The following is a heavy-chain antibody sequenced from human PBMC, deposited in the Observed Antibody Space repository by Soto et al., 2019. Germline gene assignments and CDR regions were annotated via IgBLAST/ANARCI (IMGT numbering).Heavy chain of an antibody. CDR3: ARDSCGVTNCYGHFDF. D-gene: IGHD2-2*01. J-gene: IGHJ4*02. Sequence: QVQLVESGGGVVQPGRSLRLSCAASGFSFSSYGMHWVRQAPGKGLEWVAIIWFDGNKRYYAESVKGRFTVSRDNSKNTMYLQMISLRVEDTAVYYCARDSCGVTNCYGHFDFWGQGSLVTVSS. CDR1: GFSFSSYG. V-gene: IGHV3-33*01. CDR2: IWFDGNKR.